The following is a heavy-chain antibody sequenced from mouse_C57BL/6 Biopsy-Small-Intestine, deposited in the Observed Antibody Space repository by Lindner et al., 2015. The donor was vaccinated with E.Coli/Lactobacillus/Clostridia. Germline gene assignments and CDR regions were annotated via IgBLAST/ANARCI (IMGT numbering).Heavy chain of an antibody. D-gene: IGHD2-3*01. CDR2: IDPETGGT. V-gene: IGHV1-15*01. J-gene: IGHJ4*01. CDR3: TRASDGYYRMDY. Sequence: VQLQESGAELVRPGASVTLSCKASGYTFTDYEMHWVKQTPVHGLEWIGAIDPETGGTAYNQKFKGKAILTADKSSSTAYMELRSLTSEDSAVYYCTRASDGYYRMDYWGQGTSVTVSS. CDR1: GYTFTDYE.